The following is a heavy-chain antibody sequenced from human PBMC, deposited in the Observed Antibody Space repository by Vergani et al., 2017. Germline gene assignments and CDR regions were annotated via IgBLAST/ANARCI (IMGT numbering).Heavy chain of an antibody. D-gene: IGHD3-22*01. V-gene: IGHV1-69*01. CDR2: IIPIFGTA. CDR3: AREFTINYYDSSGYLSYFDY. Sequence: QVQLVQSGAEVKKPGSSVKVSCKASGGTFSSYAISWVRQAPGQGLEWMGGIIPIFGTANYAQKFQGRVTITADESTSTAYMELSSLRSEDTAVYYCAREFTINYYDSSGYLSYFDYWGQGTLVTVSS. CDR1: GGTFSSYA. J-gene: IGHJ4*02.